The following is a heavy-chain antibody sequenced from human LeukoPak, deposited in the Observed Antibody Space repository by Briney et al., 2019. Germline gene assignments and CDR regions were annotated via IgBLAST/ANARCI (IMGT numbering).Heavy chain of an antibody. Sequence: SQTLSLTCTVSGGSISSGDYYWSWIRQPPGKGLERIGYIYYSGSTYYNPSLKSRVTISVETPKNQLSLKLSSVTAADTAVYYCASSLYSNYPFDYWGQGTLVTVSS. D-gene: IGHD4-11*01. V-gene: IGHV4-30-4*08. CDR2: IYYSGST. J-gene: IGHJ4*02. CDR3: ASSLYSNYPFDY. CDR1: GGSISSGDYY.